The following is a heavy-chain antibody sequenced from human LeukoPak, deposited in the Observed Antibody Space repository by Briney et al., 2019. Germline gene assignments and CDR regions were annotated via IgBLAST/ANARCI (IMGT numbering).Heavy chain of an antibody. CDR2: ISGSCGST. CDR3: AKGRYCSGGSCFLAMVHTNDY. D-gene: IGHD2-15*01. CDR1: GFTFSSYA. J-gene: IGHJ4*02. Sequence: GGSLRLSCAASGFTFSSYAMSWVRQAPGKGLEWVSAISGSCGSTYYADSVKGRFTISRDNSKNTLYLQMNSLRAEDTAVYYCAKGRYCSGGSCFLAMVHTNDYWGQGTLVTVSS. V-gene: IGHV3-23*01.